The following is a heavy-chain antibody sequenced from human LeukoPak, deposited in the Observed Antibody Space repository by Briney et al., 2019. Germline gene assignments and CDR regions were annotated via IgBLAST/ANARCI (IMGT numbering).Heavy chain of an antibody. V-gene: IGHV3-66*01. CDR3: ARYLYYYDSSGYPQLFDY. CDR1: GFTVSSNY. CDR2: IYSGGST. J-gene: IGHJ4*02. Sequence: GGSLRLSCAASGFTVSSNYMSWVRQAPGKGLEWVSVIYSGGSTYYADSVKGRFTISRDNSKNTLYLQMNSLRAEDTAVYYCARYLYYYDSSGYPQLFDYWGQGTLVTVSS. D-gene: IGHD3-22*01.